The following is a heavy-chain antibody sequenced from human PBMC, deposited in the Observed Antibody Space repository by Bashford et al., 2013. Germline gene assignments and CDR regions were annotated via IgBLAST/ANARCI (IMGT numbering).Heavy chain of an antibody. J-gene: IGHJ4*02. D-gene: IGHD3-9*01. CDR2: INPSGGST. CDR1: GYTFIRYY. Sequence: ASVKVSCKASGYTFIRYYMHWVRQAPGQGLEWMGIINPSGGSTSYAQKFQGRVTVTRDTSTSTVYMELSSLINEDTAVYYCDEKLRYFDSGEDDYWGQGTRVTVSS. V-gene: IGHV1-46*01. CDR3: DEKLRYFDSGEDDY.